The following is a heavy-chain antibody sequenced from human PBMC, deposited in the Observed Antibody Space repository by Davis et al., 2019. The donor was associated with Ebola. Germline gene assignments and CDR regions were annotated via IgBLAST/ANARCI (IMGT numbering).Heavy chain of an antibody. CDR1: GDSLSGFY. D-gene: IGHD5-12*01. V-gene: IGHV4-59*08. J-gene: IGHJ4*02. Sequence: SETLSLTCSVSGDSLSGFYWSWIRQPPGKGLEWIGYIYYSGSTNYNPSLKSRVTISVDTSKNQFSLKLSSVTAADTAVYYCASLRGYSGYELDYWGQGTLVTVSS. CDR2: IYYSGST. CDR3: ASLRGYSGYELDY.